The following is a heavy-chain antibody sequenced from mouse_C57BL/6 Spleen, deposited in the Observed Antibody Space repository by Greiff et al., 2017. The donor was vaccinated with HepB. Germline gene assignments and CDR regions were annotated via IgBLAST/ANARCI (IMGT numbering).Heavy chain of an antibody. Sequence: QVQLQQSGPELVKPGASVKISCKASGYAFSSSWMNWVKQRPGKGLEWIGRIYPGDGDTNYNGKFKGKATLTADKSSSTAYMPLSSLTSEDSAVCFCARSPSDGYYYFDYWGQGTTLTVSS. V-gene: IGHV1-82*01. CDR1: GYAFSSSW. CDR3: ARSPSDGYYYFDY. J-gene: IGHJ2*01. CDR2: IYPGDGDT. D-gene: IGHD2-3*01.